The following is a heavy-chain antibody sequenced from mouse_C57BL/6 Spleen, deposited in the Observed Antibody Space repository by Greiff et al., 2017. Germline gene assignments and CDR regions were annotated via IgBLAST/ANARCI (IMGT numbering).Heavy chain of an antibody. CDR3: AKLLRDAMDY. J-gene: IGHJ4*01. Sequence: VKLQQSGPELVKPGASVKISCKASGYAFSSSWMNWVKQRPGTGLEWIGRIYPGDGDTNYNGKFKGKATLTADKSSSTAYMQLSSLTSEDSAVYFCAKLLRDAMDYWGQGTSVTVSS. D-gene: IGHD1-1*01. CDR2: IYPGDGDT. CDR1: GYAFSSSW. V-gene: IGHV1-82*01.